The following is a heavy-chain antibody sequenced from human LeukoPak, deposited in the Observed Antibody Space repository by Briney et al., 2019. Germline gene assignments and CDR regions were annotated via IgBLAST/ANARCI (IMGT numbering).Heavy chain of an antibody. CDR3: ARGGIAVRPDWFDP. Sequence: SETLSLTCTVSGGSISSYYWSWIRQPPGKGLEWIGYIYYSGSTNYNPSLKSRVTISVDTSKNQFSLKLSSVTAADTAVYYCARGGIAVRPDWFDPWGQGTLVTVSS. J-gene: IGHJ5*02. CDR2: IYYSGST. V-gene: IGHV4-59*01. CDR1: GGSISSYY. D-gene: IGHD6-6*01.